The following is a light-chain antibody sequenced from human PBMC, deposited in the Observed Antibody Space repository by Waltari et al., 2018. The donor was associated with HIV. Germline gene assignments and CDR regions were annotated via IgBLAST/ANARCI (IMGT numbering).Light chain of an antibody. CDR2: WAS. CDR1: RTILDKSNNKTC. J-gene: IGKJ3*01. Sequence: DIVMTQSPDSLGVSLGERATLNCRSSRTILDKSNNKTCLAWYQQKPGQPPRLLIYWASARVSGVPDRFTGSGAETDFTLTITRLHAEDVAVYYCQQYYTSPLTFGPGTRVDF. V-gene: IGKV4-1*01. CDR3: QQYYTSPLT.